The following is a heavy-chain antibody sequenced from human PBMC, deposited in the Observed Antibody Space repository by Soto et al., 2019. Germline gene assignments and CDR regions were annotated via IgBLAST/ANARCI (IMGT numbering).Heavy chain of an antibody. CDR2: VYSGGKT. J-gene: IGHJ4*02. Sequence: EVRLVETGGGLIQSGGSLSLSCIASGFSLSSNYMAWVRQVPGKGLEWVSIVYSGGKTFYAGSVKGRFTISRDNSKNTLYLQMNSLRGEDTAVYFCSKGCSDYTCYVDKWGQGPLVTVSS. CDR1: GFSLSSNY. V-gene: IGHV3-53*02. D-gene: IGHD2-15*01. CDR3: SKGCSDYTCYVDK.